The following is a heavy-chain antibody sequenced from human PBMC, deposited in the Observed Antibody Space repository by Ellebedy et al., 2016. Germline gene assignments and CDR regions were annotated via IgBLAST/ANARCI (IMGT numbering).Heavy chain of an antibody. D-gene: IGHD6-13*01. CDR1: GFTFSSYW. CDR2: IKQDGSEK. V-gene: IGHV3-7*01. CDR3: ARDSIFPAAGTDAFDI. Sequence: GESLKISXAASGFTFSSYWMSWVRQAPGKGLEWVANIKQDGSEKYYVDSVKGRFTISRDNAKNSLYLQMNSLRAEDTAVYYCARDSIFPAAGTDAFDIWGQGTKVTVSS. J-gene: IGHJ3*02.